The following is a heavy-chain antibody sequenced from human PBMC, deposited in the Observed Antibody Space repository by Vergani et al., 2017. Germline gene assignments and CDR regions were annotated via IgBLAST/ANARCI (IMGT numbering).Heavy chain of an antibody. D-gene: IGHD3-9*01. CDR2: ISSSSSYI. CDR1: GFTFSSYS. CDR3: ARDWGGYDILTGYYSHYGMDV. J-gene: IGHJ6*02. V-gene: IGHV3-21*01. Sequence: EVRLVESGGGLVKPGGSLRLSCAASGFTFSSYSMNWVRQAPGKGLEWVSSISSSSSYIYYADSVKGRFTISRDNAKNSLYLQMNSLRAEDTAVYYCARDWGGYDILTGYYSHYGMDVWGQGTTVTVSS.